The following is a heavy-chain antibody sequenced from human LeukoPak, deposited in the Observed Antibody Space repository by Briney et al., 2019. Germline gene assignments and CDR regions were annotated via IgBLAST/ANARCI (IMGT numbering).Heavy chain of an antibody. J-gene: IGHJ6*02. Sequence: DSVKVSCKASGYTFSTYGISWVRQAPGQGLEWMGWILPYSGNTNYAQKLQGRVSVTTDTSTTTAHMELRSLTSDDTAVYYCAKDRRGSRNSLDVWGQGTTITV. D-gene: IGHD3-16*01. CDR1: GYTFSTYG. V-gene: IGHV1-18*01. CDR3: AKDRRGSRNSLDV. CDR2: ILPYSGNT.